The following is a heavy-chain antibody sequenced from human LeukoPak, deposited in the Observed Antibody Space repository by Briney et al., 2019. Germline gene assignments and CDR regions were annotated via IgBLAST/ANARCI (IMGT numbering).Heavy chain of an antibody. Sequence: GGSLRLSCAASVFTFSSYGTHWVRHAPDKGLEGVADIWSDRSNKYYADSVKGPFNISRANSKNTLYLQMNSLRAEETAVYYCARDRPDYGDYLYYFDYWGQGTLVTVSS. CDR1: VFTFSSYG. CDR3: ARDRPDYGDYLYYFDY. CDR2: IWSDRSNK. V-gene: IGHV3-33*01. J-gene: IGHJ4*02. D-gene: IGHD4-17*01.